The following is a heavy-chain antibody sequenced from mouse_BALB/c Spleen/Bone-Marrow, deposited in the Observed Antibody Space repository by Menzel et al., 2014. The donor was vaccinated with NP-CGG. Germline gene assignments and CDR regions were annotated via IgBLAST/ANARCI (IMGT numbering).Heavy chain of an antibody. Sequence: VQLQESGAELVRPGASVALSGKASGYTFTDYEMHWVKQTPVHGLEWIGAIDPETGGTAYNQKFKGKATLTADKSSSTAYMELRSLTSEDSAVYYCTRSLYGNYVMDFWGQGTSVTVSS. J-gene: IGHJ4*01. CDR1: GYTFTDYE. CDR2: IDPETGGT. V-gene: IGHV1-15*01. D-gene: IGHD2-1*01. CDR3: TRSLYGNYVMDF.